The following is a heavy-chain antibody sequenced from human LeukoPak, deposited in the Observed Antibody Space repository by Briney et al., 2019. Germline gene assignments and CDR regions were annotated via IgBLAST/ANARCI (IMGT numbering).Heavy chain of an antibody. CDR3: ARSNQADDY. D-gene: IGHD1-14*01. CDR1: GFTFSSYW. V-gene: IGHV3-74*01. J-gene: IGHJ4*02. Sequence: GGSLRLSCAASGFTFSSYWMHWVRQVPGKGLVWVSRINPGGSSTAYADSVKGRFAISRDNAENTLYLQMDSLRAEDTAVYYCARSNQADDYWGQGTLVTVSS. CDR2: INPGGSST.